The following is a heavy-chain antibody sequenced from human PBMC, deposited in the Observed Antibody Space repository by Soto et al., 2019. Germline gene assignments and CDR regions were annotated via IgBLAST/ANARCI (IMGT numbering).Heavy chain of an antibody. D-gene: IGHD3-16*02. CDR3: AHIVITYGGVIGDDAFDI. CDR1: GFSLITKGVG. V-gene: IGHV2-5*02. CDR2: IYWDDNK. J-gene: IGHJ3*02. Sequence: QITLKESGPTLVRPTQTLTLTCSFSGFSLITKGVGVGWIRQPPGKALEWLPIIYWDDNKRYSPSLKNRLTITKDNSRKQVDLTMTNMDPVETATYYCAHIVITYGGVIGDDAFDIWGKGAMVTVSS.